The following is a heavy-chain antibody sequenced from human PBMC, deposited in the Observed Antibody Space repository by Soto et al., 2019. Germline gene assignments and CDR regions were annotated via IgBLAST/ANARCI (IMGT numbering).Heavy chain of an antibody. Sequence: SETLSLTCTVSGGSISSGGYYWSWIRQHPGKGLEWIGYIYYSGSTYYNPSLKSRVTISVDTSKNQFSLKLSSVTAADTAVYYCARAPFFIAVAGREYYYYGMDVWGQGTTVTVSS. CDR2: IYYSGST. CDR3: ARAPFFIAVAGREYYYYGMDV. D-gene: IGHD6-19*01. V-gene: IGHV4-31*03. CDR1: GGSISSGGYY. J-gene: IGHJ6*02.